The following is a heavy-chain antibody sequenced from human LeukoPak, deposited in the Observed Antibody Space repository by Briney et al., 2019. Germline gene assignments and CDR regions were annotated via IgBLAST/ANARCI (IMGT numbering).Heavy chain of an antibody. CDR1: GFSLSSHW. CDR3: ANVGDVYNGALEI. Sequence: GGSLRLSCAASGFSLSSHWMTWVRQAPGKVRDLVACINQDGSGRYCVDSVKGRFTISRDNAKNLLYLQMNSLRVDDTAVYYCANVGDVYNGALEIWGQGTTVTVSS. V-gene: IGHV3-7*01. J-gene: IGHJ3*02. D-gene: IGHD5-24*01. CDR2: INQDGSGR.